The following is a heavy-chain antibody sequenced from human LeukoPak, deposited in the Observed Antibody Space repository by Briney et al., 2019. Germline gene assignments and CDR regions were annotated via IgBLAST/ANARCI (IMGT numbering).Heavy chain of an antibody. J-gene: IGHJ5*02. D-gene: IGHD6-19*01. CDR2: IYPADSDT. Sequence: GESLKISCKGFGYSFTDYWIAWVRQMPGKGLEWMGMIYPADSDTRYSPSFQGQVTISGDKSINTAYLQWSSLKASDSAMYYCARFRSVTGNNWFDPWGREPWSSSPQ. CDR1: GYSFTDYW. CDR3: ARFRSVTGNNWFDP. V-gene: IGHV5-51*01.